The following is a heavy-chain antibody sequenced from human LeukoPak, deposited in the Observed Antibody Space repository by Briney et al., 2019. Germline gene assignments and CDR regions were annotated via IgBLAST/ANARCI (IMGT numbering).Heavy chain of an antibody. V-gene: IGHV3-7*01. Sequence: PGGSLRLSCAASGFTFNKSWMSWVRQAPGKGPEWVANIKEDGTQKYYVDSVRGRFTISRDNAENSLYLQMNSLRDEDTAVYYCARGPPFRGYYMDVWGKGTTVTVSS. CDR1: GFTFNKSW. J-gene: IGHJ6*03. CDR2: IKEDGTQK. CDR3: ARGPPFRGYYMDV. D-gene: IGHD3-10*01.